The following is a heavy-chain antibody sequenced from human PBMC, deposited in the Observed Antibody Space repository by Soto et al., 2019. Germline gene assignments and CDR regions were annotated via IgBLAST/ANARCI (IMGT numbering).Heavy chain of an antibody. CDR2: INPSGGST. V-gene: IGHV1-46*01. CDR3: ARGGIKAMLSDYFHY. Sequence: ASVKVSCKASGYTFTSYYLHWVRQAPGQGLEWTGIINPSGGSTTYAQKFKGRVSVTRDTSTSTVYMELSSLRSEDTAVYFCARGGIKAMLSDYFHYWGPGTLVTVSS. CDR1: GYTFTSYY. J-gene: IGHJ4*02. D-gene: IGHD2-2*01.